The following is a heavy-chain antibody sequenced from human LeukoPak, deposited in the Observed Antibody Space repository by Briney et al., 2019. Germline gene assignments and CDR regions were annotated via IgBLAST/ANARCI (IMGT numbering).Heavy chain of an antibody. CDR2: IYYSGST. CDR3: ARKISAAGSRWFDP. Sequence: PSQTLSLTCTASGGSISSGGYYWSWIRQHPGKGLEWIGYIYYSGSTYYNPSLKSRVTISVDTSKNQFSLKLSSVTAADTAVYYCARKISAAGSRWFDPWGQGTLVTVPS. J-gene: IGHJ5*02. D-gene: IGHD6-13*01. V-gene: IGHV4-31*03. CDR1: GGSISSGGYY.